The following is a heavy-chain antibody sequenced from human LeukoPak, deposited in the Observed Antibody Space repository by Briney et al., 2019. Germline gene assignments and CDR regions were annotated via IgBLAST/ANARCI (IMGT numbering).Heavy chain of an antibody. D-gene: IGHD5-12*01. Sequence: ASVKVSCKASGYTFTDYYMHWVRQAPGQGLEWMGWINPNSGDTNYAQKFQGRVTMTRDTSISTAYMELRSLRSDDTAVYYCARTSHYVDIAATIPYGIYYFDYWGQGTLVTVSS. CDR2: INPNSGDT. J-gene: IGHJ4*02. CDR3: ARTSHYVDIAATIPYGIYYFDY. CDR1: GYTFTDYY. V-gene: IGHV1-2*02.